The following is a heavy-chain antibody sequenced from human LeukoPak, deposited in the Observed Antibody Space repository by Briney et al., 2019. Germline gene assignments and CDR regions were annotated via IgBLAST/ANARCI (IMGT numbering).Heavy chain of an antibody. V-gene: IGHV4-34*01. J-gene: IGHJ4*02. CDR1: GGSFSGYY. CDR2: INHSGST. CDR3: ARGQGSGWYDWSIYFDY. Sequence: PSETLSLTCAVYGGSFSGYYWSWIRQPPGKGLEWIGEINHSGSTNYNPSLKSRVTISVDTSKNQFSLKLSSVTAADTAVYYCARGQGSGWYDWSIYFDYWGQGTLVTVSS. D-gene: IGHD6-19*01.